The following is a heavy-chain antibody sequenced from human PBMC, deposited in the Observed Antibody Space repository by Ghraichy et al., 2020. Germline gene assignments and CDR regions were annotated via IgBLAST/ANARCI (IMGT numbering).Heavy chain of an antibody. CDR2: ISGSGGST. V-gene: IGHV3-23*01. D-gene: IGHD1-14*01. J-gene: IGHJ6*02. Sequence: ETLSLTCAASGFTFRSYAMSWVRQAPGKGLEWVSAISGSGGSTYYADSVMGRFTISRDNSKDTLYLQVNSLRAEDTAVYYCAISPNRLYGLDVWGQGTTVTVSS. CDR1: GFTFRSYA. CDR3: AISPNRLYGLDV.